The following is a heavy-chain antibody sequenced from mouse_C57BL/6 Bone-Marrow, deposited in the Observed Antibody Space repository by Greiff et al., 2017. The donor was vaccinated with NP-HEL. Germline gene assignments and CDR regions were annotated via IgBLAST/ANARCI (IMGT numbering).Heavy chain of an antibody. CDR2: INPNNGGT. D-gene: IGHD4-1*01. CDR1: GYTFTDCN. J-gene: IGHJ3*01. Sequence: EVQLQQSGPELVKPGASVKIPCKASGYTFTDCNMDWVKQSHGKSLEWIGDINPNNGGTIYNQKFKGKATLTVDKSSSTAYMELRSLTSEDTAVYYCARWEEAWFAYWGQGTLVTVSA. V-gene: IGHV1-18*01. CDR3: ARWEEAWFAY.